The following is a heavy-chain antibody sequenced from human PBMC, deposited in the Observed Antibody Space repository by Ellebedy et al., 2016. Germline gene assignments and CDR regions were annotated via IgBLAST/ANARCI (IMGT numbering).Heavy chain of an antibody. CDR2: ISYDGSNK. Sequence: GGSLRLXCAASGFTFSSYGMHWVRQAPGKGLEWVAVISYDGSNKYYADSVKGRFTISRDNSKNTLYLQMNSLRAEDTAVYYCAKAPAAGILADVWGKGTTVTVSS. D-gene: IGHD6-25*01. V-gene: IGHV3-30*18. J-gene: IGHJ6*04. CDR1: GFTFSSYG. CDR3: AKAPAAGILADV.